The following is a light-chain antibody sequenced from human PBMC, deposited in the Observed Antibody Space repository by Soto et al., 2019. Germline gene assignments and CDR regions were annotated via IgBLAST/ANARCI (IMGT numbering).Light chain of an antibody. Sequence: EIVLTQSPGTLSLSPGERATLACRASQSVSSSYLAWYQQKPGQAPTLLIYGASSRATGIPDRFSGSGYRTDFTLTISRVEPADFGVYYCQQYGSSPSGALTFGGGTNVEVK. CDR3: QQYGSSPSGALT. J-gene: IGKJ4*01. V-gene: IGKV3-20*01. CDR2: GAS. CDR1: QSVSSSY.